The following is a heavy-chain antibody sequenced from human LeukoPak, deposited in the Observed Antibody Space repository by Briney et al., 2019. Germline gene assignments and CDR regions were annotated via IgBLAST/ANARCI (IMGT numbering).Heavy chain of an antibody. CDR3: ARIVSSGWYYYYMDV. D-gene: IGHD6-19*01. V-gene: IGHV4-59*08. CDR2: IYYSGST. J-gene: IGHJ6*03. CDR1: GGSISSYY. Sequence: SEPLSLTCTVSGGSISSYYWSWIRQPPGKGLEWTGYIYYSGSTNYNPSLKSRVTISVDTSKNQFSLKLSSVTAADTAVYYCARIVSSGWYYYYMDVWGKGTTVTVSS.